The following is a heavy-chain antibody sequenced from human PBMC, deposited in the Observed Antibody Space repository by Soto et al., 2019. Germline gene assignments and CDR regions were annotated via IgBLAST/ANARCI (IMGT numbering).Heavy chain of an antibody. CDR2: IYYSGST. Sequence: QVQLQESGPGLVKPSQTLSLTCSVSGDSISGAAYYWSWIRQHPGKGLEWIGYIYYSGSTYYNTSLNSRVIIPIDTSENQFSLELSSVTAADTAMYYCARVSILTGYQPFDYWGQGTLVTVSS. J-gene: IGHJ4*02. CDR3: ARVSILTGYQPFDY. V-gene: IGHV4-31*03. D-gene: IGHD3-9*01. CDR1: GDSISGAAYY.